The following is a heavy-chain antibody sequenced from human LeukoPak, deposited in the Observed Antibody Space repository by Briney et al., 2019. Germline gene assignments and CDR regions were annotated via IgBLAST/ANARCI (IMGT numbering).Heavy chain of an antibody. D-gene: IGHD3-3*01. CDR2: INTDGSRT. CDR1: GFTFSGFW. J-gene: IGHJ4*02. V-gene: IGHV3-74*01. Sequence: GGSLRLSCAASGFTFSGFWMHWVRQAPGKGLVWVSLINTDGSRTSYADSVKGRFTISRDSAKNTLYLQMNSLRAEDTAVYYCARAKVFWSGSPFWGQGTLVTVSS. CDR3: ARAKVFWSGSPF.